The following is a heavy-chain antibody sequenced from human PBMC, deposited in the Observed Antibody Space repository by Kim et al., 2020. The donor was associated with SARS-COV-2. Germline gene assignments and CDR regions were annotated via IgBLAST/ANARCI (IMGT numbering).Heavy chain of an antibody. J-gene: IGHJ4*02. D-gene: IGHD3-22*01. V-gene: IGHV4-59*01. CDR1: GGSISSYY. CDR2: IYYSGST. CDR3: GAGRVIGYFDY. Sequence: SETLSLTCTVSGGSISSYYWSWIRQPPGKGLEWIGYIYYSGSTNYNPSLKSRVTISVDTSKNQFSLKLSSVTAADTAVYYCGAGRVIGYFDYWGQGTLVTVSS.